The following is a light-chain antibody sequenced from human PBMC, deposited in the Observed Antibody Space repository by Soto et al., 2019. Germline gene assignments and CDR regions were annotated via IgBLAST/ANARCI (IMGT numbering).Light chain of an antibody. CDR3: QQYNKWPLT. J-gene: IGKJ1*01. CDR1: QSASNN. CDR2: VAS. Sequence: EIVMTQSPATLSVSPGERATPSCRASQSASNNLAWYQQKPGQAPRLLIYVASTRATGIPARFSGSGSGTEFTLTISSLQSEDFAVYYCQQYNKWPLTFGQGTKVEI. V-gene: IGKV3-15*01.